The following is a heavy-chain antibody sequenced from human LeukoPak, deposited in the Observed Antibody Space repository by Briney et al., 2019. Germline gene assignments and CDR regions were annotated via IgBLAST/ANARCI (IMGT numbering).Heavy chain of an antibody. D-gene: IGHD2-15*01. CDR1: GYTFTGYY. Sequence: ASVKVSCKASGYTFTGYYVHWVRQAPGQGLEWMGRVNPDSGGTNYAQKFQGRVTVTRDTSINTAYMGLSRLRSDDTAVYYCARACSGGSCPHDAFDIWGQGTMVTVSS. CDR2: VNPDSGGT. CDR3: ARACSGGSCPHDAFDI. V-gene: IGHV1-2*06. J-gene: IGHJ3*02.